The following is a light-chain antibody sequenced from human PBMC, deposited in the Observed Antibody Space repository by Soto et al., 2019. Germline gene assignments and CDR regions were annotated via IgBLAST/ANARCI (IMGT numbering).Light chain of an antibody. CDR1: SSEVGSYNL. J-gene: IGLJ1*01. CDR2: EGS. CDR3: CSYAGSSTYV. Sequence: QSVLTQPASVSGSPGQSITISCTGTSSEVGSYNLVSWYQQHPGKAPKRMIYEGSKRPSGVSNRFSGSKSGNTASLTISGLQAEDEADYYWCSYAGSSTYVFGTGTKVTVL. V-gene: IGLV2-23*01.